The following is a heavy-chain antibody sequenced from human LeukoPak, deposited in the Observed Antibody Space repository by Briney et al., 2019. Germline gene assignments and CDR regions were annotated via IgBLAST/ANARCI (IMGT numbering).Heavy chain of an antibody. CDR3: ASSGWSKVEAFDI. D-gene: IGHD6-19*01. V-gene: IGHV3-23*01. CDR2: ISGSGGST. Sequence: GASLRLSCAASGFTFSSYAMSWVRQAPGKGLEWVSAISGSGGSTYYADSVKGRFTISRDNSKNTLYLQMNSLRAEDTAVYYCASSGWSKVEAFDIWGQGTMVTVSS. CDR1: GFTFSSYA. J-gene: IGHJ3*02.